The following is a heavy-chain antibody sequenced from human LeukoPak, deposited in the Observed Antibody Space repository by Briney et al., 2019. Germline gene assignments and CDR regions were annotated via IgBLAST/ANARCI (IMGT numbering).Heavy chain of an antibody. V-gene: IGHV4-59*01. Sequence: PSETLSLTGTVSGGSISSYYWTWIRQPPGKGLEWLGYIYYSGSTNYNPSLKSRVTISIDTSKNQFSLKLSSVTAADTAVYYCARDRSRDGYKGDRFDIWGQGTMVTVSS. CDR1: GGSISSYY. CDR2: IYYSGST. J-gene: IGHJ3*02. CDR3: ARDRSRDGYKGDRFDI. D-gene: IGHD5-24*01.